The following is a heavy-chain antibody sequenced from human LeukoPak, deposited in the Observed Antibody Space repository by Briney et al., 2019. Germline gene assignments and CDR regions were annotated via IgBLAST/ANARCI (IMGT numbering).Heavy chain of an antibody. Sequence: SVKVSCKASGGTFSSYAISWVRQAPGQGLEWMGGIIPIFGTANYAQKFQGRVTITADKSTSTAYMGLSSLRSEDTAVYYCARDQGYDFWSGYSSNWFDPWGQGTLVTVSS. D-gene: IGHD3-3*01. V-gene: IGHV1-69*06. J-gene: IGHJ5*02. CDR3: ARDQGYDFWSGYSSNWFDP. CDR2: IIPIFGTA. CDR1: GGTFSSYA.